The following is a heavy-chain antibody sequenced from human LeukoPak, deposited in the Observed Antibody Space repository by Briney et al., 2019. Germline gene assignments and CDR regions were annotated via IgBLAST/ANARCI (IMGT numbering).Heavy chain of an antibody. V-gene: IGHV3-23*01. CDR2: MSGSGDST. D-gene: IGHD3-16*01. CDR1: GFSFSSYG. CDR3: AKRWGSVSGQRYFDN. Sequence: GGSLRLSCTASGFSFSSYGMSWVRQAPGKGLEWVSGMSGSGDSTYYGDPVKGRFTISRDNSKNTLYLQMNSLRAEDTAVYYCAKRWGSVSGQRYFDNWGQGTLVTVSS. J-gene: IGHJ4*02.